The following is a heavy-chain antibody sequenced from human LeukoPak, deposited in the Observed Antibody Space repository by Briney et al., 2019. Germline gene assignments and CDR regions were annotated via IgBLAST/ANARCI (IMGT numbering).Heavy chain of an antibody. Sequence: GGSLRLSCVVSGFTFNNYAMSWVRQAPGKGLEWVSIIGSSGTDTDYADSVKGRFIISRDNSNNTLYLQMKSLRAEDTAIYYCAKMRYYDILTGYLNCFDPWGQGTLVSVSS. CDR3: AKMRYYDILTGYLNCFDP. CDR2: IGSSGTDT. CDR1: GFTFNNYA. D-gene: IGHD3-9*01. V-gene: IGHV3-23*01. J-gene: IGHJ5*02.